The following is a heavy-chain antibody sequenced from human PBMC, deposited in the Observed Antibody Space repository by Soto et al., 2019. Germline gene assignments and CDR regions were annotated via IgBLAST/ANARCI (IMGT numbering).Heavy chain of an antibody. CDR3: ARGSLSCSSNSCSYGMDV. CDR2: IWFDGSNE. CDR1: GFTFSDYG. D-gene: IGHD2-2*01. J-gene: IGHJ6*02. Sequence: GGSLRLSCAASGFTFSDYGMHWVRQAPGEGLEWVAVIWFDGSNEHYADSVKGRFTISRDNSKNTLFLQVHSLRAEDTAVYYCARGSLSCSSNSCSYGMDVWGQGTTVTVSS. V-gene: IGHV3-33*01.